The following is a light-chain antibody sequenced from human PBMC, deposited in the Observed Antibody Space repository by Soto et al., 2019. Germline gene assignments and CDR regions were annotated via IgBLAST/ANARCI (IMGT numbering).Light chain of an antibody. Sequence: DIQMTQSPSTLSASVGDRVTITGRASQTITNWLAWYQQRPGKAPKFLIYDASSLENGVPSRFSGSRSGTELTLPVSSPQPDDLATYCYQHYDGYSPPFGQGTKVEIK. J-gene: IGKJ1*01. CDR3: QHYDGYSPP. CDR2: DAS. CDR1: QTITNW. V-gene: IGKV1-5*01.